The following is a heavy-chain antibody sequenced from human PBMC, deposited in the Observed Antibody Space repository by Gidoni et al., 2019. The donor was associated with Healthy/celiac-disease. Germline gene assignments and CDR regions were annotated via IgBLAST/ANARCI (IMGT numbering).Heavy chain of an antibody. V-gene: IGHV1-69*01. Sequence: QVQLVQSGAEVKKPGSSVKVSCKASGGTFSSYAISWVRQAPGQGLEWMGGIIPIFGTANYAQKFQGRVTITADESTGTAYMELSSLRSEDTAVYYCARLYYYGSGSSVDYWGQGTLVTVSS. CDR3: ARLYYYGSGSSVDY. D-gene: IGHD3-10*01. CDR1: GGTFSSYA. CDR2: IIPIFGTA. J-gene: IGHJ4*02.